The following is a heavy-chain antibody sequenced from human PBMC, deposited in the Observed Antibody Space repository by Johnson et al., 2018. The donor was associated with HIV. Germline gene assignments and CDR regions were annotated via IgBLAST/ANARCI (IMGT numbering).Heavy chain of an antibody. Sequence: QVQVVESGGGLVQPGGSLRLSCAASGFAFNAYGMHWVRQAPGKGLQWVTFIRYDGSNKYYADSVNGRFTTSRDDSKNTLHLQMNSLKTEDTAMYYCTTDPWWNGYHAFDVWGQGTMVTVSS. D-gene: IGHD1-1*01. CDR2: IRYDGSNK. V-gene: IGHV3-30*02. CDR3: TTDPWWNGYHAFDV. CDR1: GFAFNAYG. J-gene: IGHJ3*01.